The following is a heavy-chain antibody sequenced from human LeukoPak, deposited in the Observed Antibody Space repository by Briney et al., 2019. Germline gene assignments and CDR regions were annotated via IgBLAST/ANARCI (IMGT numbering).Heavy chain of an antibody. CDR1: GGTFSSYA. Sequence: ASVKVSCKASGGTFSSYAISWVRQAPGQGPEWMGWISAYNGNTNYAQKLQGRVTMTTDTSTSTAYMELRSLRSDDTAVYYCARDVYSGNYYWSYWGQGTLVTVSS. CDR2: ISAYNGNT. CDR3: ARDVYSGNYYWSY. J-gene: IGHJ4*02. V-gene: IGHV1-18*01. D-gene: IGHD1-26*01.